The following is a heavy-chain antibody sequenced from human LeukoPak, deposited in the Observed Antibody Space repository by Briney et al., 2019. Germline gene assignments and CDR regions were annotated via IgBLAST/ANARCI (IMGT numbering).Heavy chain of an antibody. CDR2: IWYDGSNK. V-gene: IGHV3-33*08. D-gene: IGHD3-10*01. Sequence: GGSLRLSCAASGFTFSSYGMHWVRQAPGKGLEWVAVIWYDGSNKYYADSVKGRFTISRDNSKNTLYLQMNSLRAEDTAVYYCARGRYGSGSYEFDYWGQGTLVTVSS. CDR1: GFTFSSYG. J-gene: IGHJ4*02. CDR3: ARGRYGSGSYEFDY.